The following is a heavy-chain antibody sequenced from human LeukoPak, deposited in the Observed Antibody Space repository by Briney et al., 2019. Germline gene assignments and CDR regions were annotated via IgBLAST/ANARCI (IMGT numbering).Heavy chain of an antibody. Sequence: ASVKVSCKASGYTFTSYYMHWVRQAPGQGLEWMGIINPSGGSTSYAQKFQGRVTMTRDTSTSTVYMELSSLRSEDTAVYYCARDYPRPSGPNYYYYGMDVWGQGTTVTVSS. V-gene: IGHV1-46*01. J-gene: IGHJ6*02. CDR1: GYTFTSYY. CDR3: ARDYPRPSGPNYYYYGMDV. CDR2: INPSGGST. D-gene: IGHD5-12*01.